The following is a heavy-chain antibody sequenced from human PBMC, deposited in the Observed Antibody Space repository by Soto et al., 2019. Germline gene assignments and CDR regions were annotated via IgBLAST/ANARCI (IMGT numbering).Heavy chain of an antibody. CDR1: GFSVSFNY. D-gene: IGHD2-15*01. CDR3: ARDVMYCSGGNCPRYFDL. Sequence: EVQLVESGGGLIQPGGSLRLSCAASGFSVSFNYMSWVRQAPGKGLELVSVLYTGGGTYYADSVKGRFTISRDNSKNTLYLQMNSLRAEDTAVYYCARDVMYCSGGNCPRYFDLWGRGTLVTVSS. CDR2: LYTGGGT. J-gene: IGHJ2*01. V-gene: IGHV3-53*01.